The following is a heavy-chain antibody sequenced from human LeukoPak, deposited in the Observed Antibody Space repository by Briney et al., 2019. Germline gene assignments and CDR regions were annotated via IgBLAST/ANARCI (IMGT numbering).Heavy chain of an antibody. CDR1: GFTFDDYA. CDR2: ISWNSDSI. D-gene: IGHD2-15*01. CDR3: ARFGYVAAVDL. Sequence: GRSLRLSCAASGFTFDDYAMHWVRQAPGKGLEWVSGISWNSDSIGYVDPVKGRSTISRDNAKNLLYLQMNSLRAEDTAVYYCARFGYVAAVDLWGQGTLVTVSS. V-gene: IGHV3-9*01. J-gene: IGHJ4*02.